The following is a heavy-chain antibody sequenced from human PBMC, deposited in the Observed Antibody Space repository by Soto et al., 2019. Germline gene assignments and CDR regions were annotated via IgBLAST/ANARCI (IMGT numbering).Heavy chain of an antibody. D-gene: IGHD6-13*01. CDR2: FDPEDGET. CDR3: ATYPTPFIRQQRGGDAFDI. CDR1: GYTLTELS. J-gene: IGHJ3*02. V-gene: IGHV1-24*01. Sequence: ASVKVSCKVSGYTLTELSMHWVRQAPGKGLEWMGGFDPEDGETIYAQKFQGRVTMTEDKSTDTAYMELSSLRSEDTAVYYCATYPTPFIRQQRGGDAFDIWGQGTMVTVSS.